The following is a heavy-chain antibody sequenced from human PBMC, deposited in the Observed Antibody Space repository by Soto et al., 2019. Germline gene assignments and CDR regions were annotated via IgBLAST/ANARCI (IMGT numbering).Heavy chain of an antibody. CDR1: DFSFRNYD. CDR3: AKDWRWEQQIYGMNV. Sequence: GGSLRLSCVASDFSFRNYDMHWVRQAPGKGLEWVADISYDGRNKYYAESVKGRFTISRDNSKNTLYLQMNSLRTEDTAVYYCAKDWRWEQQIYGMNVWGQGTTVTVSS. J-gene: IGHJ6*02. V-gene: IGHV3-30*18. D-gene: IGHD1-26*01. CDR2: ISYDGRNK.